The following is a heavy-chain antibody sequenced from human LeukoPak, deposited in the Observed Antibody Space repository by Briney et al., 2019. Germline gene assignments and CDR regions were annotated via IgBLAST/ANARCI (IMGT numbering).Heavy chain of an antibody. CDR2: IKSKTDGGTT. D-gene: IGHD3-10*01. CDR3: TTKSMVRGVIRYYYYYMDV. Sequence: GGSLRLSCAASGFTFSSYSMNWVRQAPGKGLEWVGRIKSKTDGGTTDYAAPVKGRFTISRDDSKNTLYLQMNSLKTEDTAVYYCTTKSMVRGVIRYYYYYMDVWGKGTTVTVSS. J-gene: IGHJ6*03. CDR1: GFTFSSYS. V-gene: IGHV3-15*01.